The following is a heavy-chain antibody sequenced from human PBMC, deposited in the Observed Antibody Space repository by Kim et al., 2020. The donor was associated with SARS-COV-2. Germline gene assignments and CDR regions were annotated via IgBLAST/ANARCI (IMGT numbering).Heavy chain of an antibody. J-gene: IGHJ4*02. CDR2: IYSGGST. V-gene: IGHV3-66*01. CDR1: GFTVSSNY. D-gene: IGHD6-13*01. CDR3: ARERGGLALGYFDY. Sequence: GGSLRLSCAASGFTVSSNYMSWVRQAPGKGLEWVSVIYSGGSTYYADSVKGRFTISRDNSKNTLYLQMNSLRAEDTAVYYCARERGGLALGYFDYWGQGTLVTVSS.